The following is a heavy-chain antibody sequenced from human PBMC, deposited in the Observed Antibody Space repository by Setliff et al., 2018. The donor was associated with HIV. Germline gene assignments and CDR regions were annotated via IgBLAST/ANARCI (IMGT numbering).Heavy chain of an antibody. J-gene: IGHJ6*03. D-gene: IGHD3-10*01. CDR3: ARMTLIRGVVISYMDV. Sequence: GGSLRLSCAASGFTFSDYYMSWIRQAPGKGLEWVSYVSSSGTTRWFADSVTGRFTISRDNAKNSLYLQMNSLRAADTAVYYCARMTLIRGVVISYMDVWGKGTTVTVSS. V-gene: IGHV3-11*04. CDR2: VSSSGTTR. CDR1: GFTFSDYY.